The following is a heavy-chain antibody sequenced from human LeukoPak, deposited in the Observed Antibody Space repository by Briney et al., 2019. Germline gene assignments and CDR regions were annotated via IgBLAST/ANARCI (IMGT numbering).Heavy chain of an antibody. CDR1: GFTFSGSG. D-gene: IGHD3-10*01. Sequence: SGGSLRLSCAASGFTFSGSGMHWVRQASGKGLEWVGRIRSKVNKYATAYGASMKGRVTISRDDSKSTAYLEMNSLKSEDTAVYYCTTSVGSGNEGKGFEVFHDWFDPWGQGTLVTVSS. CDR2: IRSKVNKYAT. J-gene: IGHJ5*02. CDR3: TTSVGSGNEGKGFEVFHDWFDP. V-gene: IGHV3-73*01.